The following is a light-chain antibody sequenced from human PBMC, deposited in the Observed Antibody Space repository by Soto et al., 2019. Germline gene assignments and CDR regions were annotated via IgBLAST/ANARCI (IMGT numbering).Light chain of an antibody. V-gene: IGKV1-39*01. CDR1: QSISSY. J-gene: IGKJ3*01. CDR2: AAS. CDR3: QQSYSTPFT. Sequence: DIQMTQSPSSLSASVGDRVTITCRARQSISSYLNWYQQKPGQAPKLLIYAASSLQSGVPSRFSGGGSGTDFTLTFSSLQPEDFATYYCQQSYSTPFTFGPGTKVDIK.